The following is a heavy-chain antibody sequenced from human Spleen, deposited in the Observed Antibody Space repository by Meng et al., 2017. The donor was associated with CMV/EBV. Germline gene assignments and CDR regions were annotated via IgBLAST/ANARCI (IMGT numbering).Heavy chain of an antibody. Sequence: SETLSLTCSVSGGSVSNYYRSWIRQPPGRGLEWIGYVSYIGGTKYNPSLKSRVTISIDTSKNQHSLNLNSVTATDTAVYYCATGCYPWKPDYWGQGTLVTVSS. D-gene: IGHD1-1*01. CDR3: ATGCYPWKPDY. CDR2: VSYIGGT. J-gene: IGHJ4*02. CDR1: GGSVSNYY. V-gene: IGHV4-59*02.